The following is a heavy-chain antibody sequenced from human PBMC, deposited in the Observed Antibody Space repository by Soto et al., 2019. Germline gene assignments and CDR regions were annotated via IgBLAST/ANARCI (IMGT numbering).Heavy chain of an antibody. V-gene: IGHV1-46*03. Sequence: QVQLVQSGAEVKKPGASVKVSCKASGYTFTSYYMHWVRQAPGQGLEWMGIINPSGGSTSYGYKFQGRVTMTRGTSTSTVYMELSSLRSEDTAVYYCARVHCSGGSCYMGYWGQGTLVTVSS. J-gene: IGHJ4*02. CDR3: ARVHCSGGSCYMGY. D-gene: IGHD2-15*01. CDR1: GYTFTSYY. CDR2: INPSGGST.